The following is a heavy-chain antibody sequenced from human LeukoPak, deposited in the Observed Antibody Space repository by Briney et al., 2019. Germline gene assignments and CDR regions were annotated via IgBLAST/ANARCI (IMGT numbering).Heavy chain of an antibody. CDR3: AEQDYYDSSGYYYLEYFQH. V-gene: IGHV3-43D*04. CDR1: GFTFDDYA. J-gene: IGHJ1*01. CDR2: ISWDGGST. Sequence: GGSLRLSCAASGFTFDDYAMHWVRQAPGKGLEWVSLISWDGGSTYYADSVKGRFTISRDNSKNSLYLQMNSLRAEDTALYYCAEQDYYDSSGYYYLEYFQHWGQGTLVTVSS. D-gene: IGHD3-22*01.